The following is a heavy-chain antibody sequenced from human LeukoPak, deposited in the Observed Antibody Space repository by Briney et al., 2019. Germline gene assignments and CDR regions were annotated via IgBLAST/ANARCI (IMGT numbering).Heavy chain of an antibody. J-gene: IGHJ4*02. CDR1: GGSFSGYY. CDR3: ARRIVGATTYYFDY. CDR2: INHSGST. V-gene: IGHV4-34*01. Sequence: SETLSLTCAVYGGSFSGYYWSWIRQPPGKGLEWIGEINHSGSTNYNPSLKSRVTISVDTSKNQFSLKLSSVTAADTAVYYCARRIVGATTYYFDYWGQGTLVTVSS. D-gene: IGHD1-26*01.